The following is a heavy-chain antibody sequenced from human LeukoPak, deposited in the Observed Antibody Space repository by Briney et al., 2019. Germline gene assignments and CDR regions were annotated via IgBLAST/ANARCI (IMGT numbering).Heavy chain of an antibody. Sequence: PSETLSLTCAVYGGSFSGYYWSWIRQPLGKGLEWIGEINHSGSTNYNPSLKSRVTISVDTSKNQFSLKLSSVTAADTAVYYCARGRGDYIWGSYRYYVSYYFDYWGQGTLVTVSS. V-gene: IGHV4-34*01. D-gene: IGHD3-16*02. CDR1: GGSFSGYY. CDR2: INHSGST. J-gene: IGHJ4*02. CDR3: ARGRGDYIWGSYRYYVSYYFDY.